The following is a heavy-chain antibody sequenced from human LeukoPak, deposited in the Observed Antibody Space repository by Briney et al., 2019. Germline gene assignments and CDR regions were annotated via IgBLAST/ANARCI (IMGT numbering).Heavy chain of an antibody. J-gene: IGHJ6*03. CDR1: GFTFSSYG. CDR2: IRYDGSNK. Sequence: GGSLRLSCAASGFTFSSYGMHWVRQAPGKGLEWVAFIRYDGSNKYYADSVKGRFTISRDNSKNTLYLQMNSLRAEDTAVYYCAKGRRIVVVPAAPHMDVWGKGTTVTVSS. D-gene: IGHD2-2*01. V-gene: IGHV3-30*02. CDR3: AKGRRIVVVPAAPHMDV.